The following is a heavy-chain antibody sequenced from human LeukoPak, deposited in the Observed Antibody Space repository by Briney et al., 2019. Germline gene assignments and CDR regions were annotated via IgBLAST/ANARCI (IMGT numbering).Heavy chain of an antibody. CDR1: GGSFSDYY. J-gene: IGHJ4*02. CDR2: INHSGST. Sequence: SETLSLTCAVCGGSFSDYYWNWLRQPPGEGLEWIGEINHSGSTNYNASLKTRVSISVDPSKTQFSLMLNSVAAADTAVYFCAKTPTALSRGGYYFDSWGQGTLVSVSS. D-gene: IGHD3-16*01. CDR3: AKTPTALSRGGYYFDS. V-gene: IGHV4-34*01.